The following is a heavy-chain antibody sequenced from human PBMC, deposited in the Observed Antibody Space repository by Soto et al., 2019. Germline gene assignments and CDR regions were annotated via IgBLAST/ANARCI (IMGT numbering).Heavy chain of an antibody. Sequence: GASVKVSCKASGGTFSSYAISWVRQAPGQGLEWMGGIIPIFGTANYAQKFQGRVTITAAESTSTAYMELSSLRSEDTAVYYCARGTEYYYDSSGYLDYWGQGTLVTVSS. D-gene: IGHD3-22*01. CDR1: GGTFSSYA. J-gene: IGHJ4*02. CDR3: ARGTEYYYDSSGYLDY. V-gene: IGHV1-69*13. CDR2: IIPIFGTA.